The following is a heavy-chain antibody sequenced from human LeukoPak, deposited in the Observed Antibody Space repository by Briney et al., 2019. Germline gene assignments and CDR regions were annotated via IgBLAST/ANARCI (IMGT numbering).Heavy chain of an antibody. D-gene: IGHD3-22*01. CDR2: INPNSGGT. CDR1: GYTFTGYY. CDR3: ARDFFRSIYYYDSSGYSNRDY. J-gene: IGHJ4*02. Sequence: ASVKVSCKASGYTFTGYYMHWVRQAPGQGLEWMGWINPNSGGTNYAQKFQGRVTMTRDTSISTAYMELSRLRSDDTAVYYCARDFFRSIYYYDSSGYSNRDYWGQGTLVTVSS. V-gene: IGHV1-2*02.